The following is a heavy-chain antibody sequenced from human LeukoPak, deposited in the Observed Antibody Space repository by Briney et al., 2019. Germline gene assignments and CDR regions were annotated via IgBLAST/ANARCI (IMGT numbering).Heavy chain of an antibody. CDR1: GYTFTSYG. Sequence: ASVKVSCKASGYTFTSYGISWVRQAPGQRLEWMGWINAGNGNTKYSQKFQGRVTITRDTSASTAYMELSSLRSEDTAVYYCARAQEILTGYYIPGFVSWFDPWGQGTLVTVSS. CDR2: INAGNGNT. J-gene: IGHJ5*02. CDR3: ARAQEILTGYYIPGFVSWFDP. D-gene: IGHD3-9*01. V-gene: IGHV1-3*01.